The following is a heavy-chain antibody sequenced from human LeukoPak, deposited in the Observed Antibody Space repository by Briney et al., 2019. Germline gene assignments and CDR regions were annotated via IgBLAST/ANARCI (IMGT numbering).Heavy chain of an antibody. Sequence: SETLSLTCTVSGGSISSSSYYWGWISQPPGKGLEWIGSIYYSGSTYYNPSLKSRVTISVDTSKNQFSLKLSSVTAADTAVYYCASTMVRGVTPDAFDIWGQGTMVTVSS. CDR3: ASTMVRGVTPDAFDI. CDR2: IYYSGST. CDR1: GGSISSSSYY. D-gene: IGHD3-10*01. J-gene: IGHJ3*02. V-gene: IGHV4-39*01.